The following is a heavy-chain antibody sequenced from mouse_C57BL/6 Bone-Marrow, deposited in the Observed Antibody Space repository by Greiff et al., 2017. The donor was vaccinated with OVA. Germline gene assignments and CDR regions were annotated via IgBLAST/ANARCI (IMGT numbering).Heavy chain of an antibody. D-gene: IGHD1-1*01. CDR1: GYTFTSYW. CDR2: IHPNSGST. J-gene: IGHJ2*01. CDR3: ARSAVRVITTVVGDY. Sequence: QVQLQQPGAELVKPGASVKLSCKASGYTFTSYWMHWVKQRPGQGLEWIGMIHPNSGSTNYNEKFKSKATLTVDKSSSTAYMQLSSLTSEDSAVYYCARSAVRVITTVVGDYWGQGTTLTVSS. V-gene: IGHV1-64*01.